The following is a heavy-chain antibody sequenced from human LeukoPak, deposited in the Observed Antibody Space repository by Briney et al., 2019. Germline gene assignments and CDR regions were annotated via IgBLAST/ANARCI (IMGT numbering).Heavy chain of an antibody. CDR1: GGSISSSY. J-gene: IGHJ4*02. CDR2: ISYSGST. V-gene: IGHV4-59*08. Sequence: SETLSLTCTVSGGSISSSYWSWIRQPPGKGLEWIGYISYSGSTNCNPSLKSRVAISVDTSKNQFSLKLSSVTAADTAVYYRARQSQHSGYQAPDSWGQGTLVTVSS. D-gene: IGHD6-25*01. CDR3: ARQSQHSGYQAPDS.